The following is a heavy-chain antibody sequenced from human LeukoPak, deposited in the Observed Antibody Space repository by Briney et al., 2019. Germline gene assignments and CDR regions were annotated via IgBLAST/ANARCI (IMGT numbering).Heavy chain of an antibody. CDR3: TTGLPDQDMGYGDLDDY. Sequence: PGGSLRLSCAASGFTFSNAWMSWVRQAPGKGLEWVGRIKSKTDGGTTDYAAPVKGRFTISRDDSKNTLYLQMNSLKTEDTAVYYCTTGLPDQDMGYGDLDDYWGQGTLVTVSS. CDR1: GFTFSNAW. J-gene: IGHJ4*02. CDR2: IKSKTDGGTT. V-gene: IGHV3-15*01. D-gene: IGHD4-17*01.